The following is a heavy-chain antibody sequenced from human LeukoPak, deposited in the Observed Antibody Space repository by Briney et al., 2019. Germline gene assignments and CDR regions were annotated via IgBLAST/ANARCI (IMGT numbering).Heavy chain of an antibody. J-gene: IGHJ4*02. CDR2: IYHSGST. Sequence: KASETLSLTCAVSGGSISSGGYSWSWIQQPPGKGLEWIGYIYHSGSTYYNPSLKSRVTISVDRSKNQFSLKLSSVTAADTAVYYCASRGGNAYDYWGQGTLVTVSS. V-gene: IGHV4-30-2*01. CDR1: GGSISSGGYS. CDR3: ASRGGNAYDY. D-gene: IGHD4-23*01.